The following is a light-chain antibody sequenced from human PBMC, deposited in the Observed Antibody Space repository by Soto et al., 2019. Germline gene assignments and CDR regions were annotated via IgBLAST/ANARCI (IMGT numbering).Light chain of an antibody. J-gene: IGKJ1*01. Sequence: ETVMTQSPATLSVSPGERATLSCTASQSVSSNLVWYQQKPGQAPRLLIYGASTRATGTPARFSGSGSGTEFTLTISSLQSEDFAVYYCQQYKNWPRTIGQGTKVEIK. CDR3: QQYKNWPRT. CDR1: QSVSSN. CDR2: GAS. V-gene: IGKV3-15*01.